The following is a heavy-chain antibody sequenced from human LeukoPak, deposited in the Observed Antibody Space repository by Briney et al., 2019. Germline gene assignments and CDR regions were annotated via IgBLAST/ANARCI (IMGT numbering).Heavy chain of an antibody. CDR3: AREVVAAAGTVDY. V-gene: IGHV4-39*02. Sequence: SETLSLTCTVSGGSISSSSYYWGWIRQPPGKGLDWIGGIYYSGSTYYNPSLKSRVTISVDTSKNQFSLKLSSVTAADTAIYYCAREVVAAAGTVDYWGQGTLVTVSS. CDR1: GGSISSSSYY. CDR2: IYYSGST. D-gene: IGHD6-13*01. J-gene: IGHJ4*02.